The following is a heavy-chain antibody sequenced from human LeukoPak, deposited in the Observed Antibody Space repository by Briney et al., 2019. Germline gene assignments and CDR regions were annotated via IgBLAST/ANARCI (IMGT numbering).Heavy chain of an antibody. CDR2: IWSDGTDK. Sequence: GGSLRLSCVASGFTYSHYGMHWVRQAPGKGLEWVAVIWSDGTDKYYADAVKGRFTISRDNSRNTLYLQMNSLRGEDTAVYFCARDAQRGFDYSNSLRYWGRGTLVTVSS. CDR1: GFTYSHYG. CDR3: ARDAQRGFDYSNSLRY. J-gene: IGHJ4*02. V-gene: IGHV3-33*08. D-gene: IGHD4-11*01.